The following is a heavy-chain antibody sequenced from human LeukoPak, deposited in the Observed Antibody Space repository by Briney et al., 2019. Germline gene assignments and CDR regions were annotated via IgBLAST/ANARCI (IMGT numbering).Heavy chain of an antibody. V-gene: IGHV4-61*02. CDR3: ARDAPYGSGSYYPKRGNHWFDP. CDR2: IYTSGST. J-gene: IGHJ5*02. D-gene: IGHD3-10*01. CDR1: GGSISSGSYY. Sequence: SSETLSLTCTVSGGSISSGSYYWSWIRQPAGKGLEWIGRIYTSGSTNYNPSLKSRVTISVDSSKNQFSLRLSSVTAADTAVYYCARDAPYGSGSYYPKRGNHWFDPWGQGTLVTVSS.